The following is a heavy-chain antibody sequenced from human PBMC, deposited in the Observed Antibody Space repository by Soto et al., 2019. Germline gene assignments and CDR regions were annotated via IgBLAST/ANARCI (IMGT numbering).Heavy chain of an antibody. Sequence: QEQLVESGGGVVRPGRSLRLSCEASGFNFTYNAMHWVRQAPGKGLEWVAVISFNGRKKFYARSVKGRFTISRDNSKNTVYLQINNLRPGDTAVYYCARDWLRRDDILTPSWNFNLWGQGTLVTAS. CDR1: GFNFTYNA. D-gene: IGHD3-9*01. CDR3: ARDWLRRDDILTPSWNFNL. V-gene: IGHV3-30*04. CDR2: ISFNGRKK. J-gene: IGHJ2*01.